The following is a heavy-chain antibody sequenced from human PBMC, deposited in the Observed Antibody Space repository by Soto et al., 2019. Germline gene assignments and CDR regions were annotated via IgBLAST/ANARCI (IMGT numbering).Heavy chain of an antibody. CDR1: GLSLSTYS. V-gene: IGHV3-48*02. CDR3: ARGFDLQYGMDV. D-gene: IGHD3-10*01. CDR2: ISGSRDTI. J-gene: IGHJ6*02. Sequence: DVQLVESGGGLVQRGGSLRLSCAASGLSLSTYSLNWVRQAPRKGLEWVSYISGSRDTIYYADSVKGRFTISRDNAKNSLYLQMNSLRDDDTAVYFCARGFDLQYGMDVWGQGTTVTVSS.